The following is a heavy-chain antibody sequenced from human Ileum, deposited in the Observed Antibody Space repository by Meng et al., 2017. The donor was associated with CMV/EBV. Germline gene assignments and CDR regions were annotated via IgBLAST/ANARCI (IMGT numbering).Heavy chain of an antibody. J-gene: IGHJ3*02. CDR2: ISWNSGSI. V-gene: IGHV3-9*01. CDR1: GFTFDDYA. Sequence: SLKISCAASGFTFDDYAMHWVRQAPGKGLEWVSGISWNSGSIGYADSVKGRFTISRDNAKNSLYLQMNSLRAEDTALYYCHRGYCSSTSCYLVDAFDIWGQGKMVT. CDR3: HRGYCSSTSCYLVDAFDI. D-gene: IGHD2-2*01.